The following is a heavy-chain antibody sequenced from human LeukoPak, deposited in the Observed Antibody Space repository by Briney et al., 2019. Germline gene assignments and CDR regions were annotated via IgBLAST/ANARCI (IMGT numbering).Heavy chain of an antibody. CDR1: GGSFSGYY. Sequence: PSETLSLTCAVYGGSFSGYYWSWIRQPPGKGLEWIGEIDHSGSTNYNPSLKSRVTISVDTSNNQFSLKLTSVTAADTAVYYCARGLFVSRPSHYYDGSGSYYTRFDPWGQGTLVTVSS. CDR2: IDHSGST. D-gene: IGHD3-22*01. J-gene: IGHJ5*02. V-gene: IGHV4-34*01. CDR3: ARGLFVSRPSHYYDGSGSYYTRFDP.